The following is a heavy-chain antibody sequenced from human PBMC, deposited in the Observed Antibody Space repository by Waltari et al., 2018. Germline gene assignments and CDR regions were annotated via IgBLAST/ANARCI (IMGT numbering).Heavy chain of an antibody. J-gene: IGHJ6*02. V-gene: IGHV1-18*01. Sequence: QVQLVQSGAEVKRPGASIKVSCKALGYTLTNYGISWVRQAPGQGLEWMGWVSAYNGNTNYAQKLQCRVTMTTDTSTSTAYMELRSLRSDDTAIYYCAREVVTTIQTMDVWGQGTTVTVSS. D-gene: IGHD2-21*02. CDR1: GYTLTNYG. CDR3: AREVVTTIQTMDV. CDR2: VSAYNGNT.